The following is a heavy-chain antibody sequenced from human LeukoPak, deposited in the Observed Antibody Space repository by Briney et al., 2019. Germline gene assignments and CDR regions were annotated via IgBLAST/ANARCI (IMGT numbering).Heavy chain of an antibody. V-gene: IGHV4-4*07. J-gene: IGHJ6*02. CDR1: GGSISSYY. D-gene: IGHD2-2*01. CDR2: IYTSGST. CDR3: AREAYCSSTSCYLYYYGMDV. Sequence: SETLSLTCTVSGGSISSYYWSWIRQPAGKGLGWIGRIYTSGSTNYNPSLKSRVTMSVDTSKNQFSLKLSSVTAADTAVYYCAREAYCSSTSCYLYYYGMDVWGQGTTVTVSS.